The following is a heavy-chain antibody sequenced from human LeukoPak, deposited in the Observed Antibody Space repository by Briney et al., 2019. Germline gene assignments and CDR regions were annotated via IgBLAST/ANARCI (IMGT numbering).Heavy chain of an antibody. CDR2: IYPGDSDT. Sequence: GESLKISCKGSGYSFSTFWIGWVHQMPGKGLEWMGIIYPGDSDTRYSPSFQGQVTISADKSISTAYLQWSGLKASDTAMYYCARDNSNYFDYWGQGTLVTVSS. V-gene: IGHV5-51*07. CDR3: ARDNSNYFDY. J-gene: IGHJ4*02. D-gene: IGHD4-11*01. CDR1: GYSFSTFW.